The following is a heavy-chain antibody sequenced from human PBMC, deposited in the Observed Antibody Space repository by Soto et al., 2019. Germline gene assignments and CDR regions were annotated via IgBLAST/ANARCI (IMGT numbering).Heavy chain of an antibody. Sequence: PSETLSLTCAVYGGSFSGYYWSWIRQPPGKGLEWIGEINHSGSTNYNPSLKSRVTISVDTSKNQFSLKLSSVTAADTAVYYCARGTVVVVAATLSNFDYWGQGTLVTVSS. CDR1: GGSFSGYY. CDR2: INHSGST. D-gene: IGHD2-15*01. CDR3: ARGTVVVVAATLSNFDY. J-gene: IGHJ4*02. V-gene: IGHV4-34*01.